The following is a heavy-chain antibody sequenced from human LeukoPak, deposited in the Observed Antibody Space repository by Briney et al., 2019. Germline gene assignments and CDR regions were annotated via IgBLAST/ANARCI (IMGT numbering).Heavy chain of an antibody. Sequence: GGSLRHSCAASGFTFTDYEMNWVRLAPGKGLEWVSYINSGGYRVHYADSVEGRFTISIDNAKNSLYLQMNSLRADDTAVYYCARGWRSGIDFDYWGQATLVTVSS. D-gene: IGHD3-10*01. CDR3: ARGWRSGIDFDY. CDR1: GFTFTDYE. V-gene: IGHV3-48*03. J-gene: IGHJ4*02. CDR2: INSGGYRV.